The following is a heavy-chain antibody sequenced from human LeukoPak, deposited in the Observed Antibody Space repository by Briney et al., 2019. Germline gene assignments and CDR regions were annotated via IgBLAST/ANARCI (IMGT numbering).Heavy chain of an antibody. J-gene: IGHJ6*03. Sequence: ASVKVSCKASGDTFTDQYIQWMRQAPGQGLEWMGWISPKSGGTKYAQKFQGRVTMTRDTSVRTAYLELSRLRSDDTAVYYCASSSGGCSSTSCYIHYYYYYYMDVWGKGTTVTVSS. V-gene: IGHV1-2*02. CDR3: ASSSGGCSSTSCYIHYYYYYYMDV. CDR1: GDTFTDQY. D-gene: IGHD2-2*01. CDR2: ISPKSGGT.